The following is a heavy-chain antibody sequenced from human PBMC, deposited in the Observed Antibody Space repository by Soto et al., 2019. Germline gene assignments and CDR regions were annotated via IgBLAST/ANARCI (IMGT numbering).Heavy chain of an antibody. Sequence: GGSLRLSCAASRFTFGSYAVSWVRQAPGKGLEWVSAISGSGDNTFYADSVKGRFTISRDNSKNTLYLQLNRLRVEDTAVYYFAIDRVYYDSSGYYQDYGMDVWGQGTRVTVSS. D-gene: IGHD3-22*01. CDR3: AIDRVYYDSSGYYQDYGMDV. V-gene: IGHV3-23*01. CDR1: RFTFGSYA. J-gene: IGHJ6*02. CDR2: ISGSGDNT.